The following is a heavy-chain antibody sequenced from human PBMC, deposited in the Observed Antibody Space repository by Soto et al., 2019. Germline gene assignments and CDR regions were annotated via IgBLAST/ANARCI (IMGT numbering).Heavy chain of an antibody. D-gene: IGHD5-12*01. CDR2: INPNSGGT. V-gene: IGHV1-2*02. Sequence: GASVKVSCKASGYTFTGYYMHWVRQAPGQGLEWMGWINPNSGGTNYAQKFQGRVTMTRDTSISTAYMELSRLRSDDTAVYCCARGRRYSGTESYIDYWGQGTLVTVSS. CDR3: ARGRRYSGTESYIDY. CDR1: GYTFTGYY. J-gene: IGHJ4*02.